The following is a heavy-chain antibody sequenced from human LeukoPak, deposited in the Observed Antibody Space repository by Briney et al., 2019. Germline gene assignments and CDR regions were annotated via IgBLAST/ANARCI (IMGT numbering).Heavy chain of an antibody. CDR3: ARGGYSYYYYYYYMDV. Sequence: SETLSLTCTVSGGSISSSSYYWGWIRQPPGKGLEWIGSIYYSGSTYYNPSLKSRVTISVDTSKNQFSLKLSSVTAADTAVYYCARGGYSYYYYYYYMDVWGKGTTVTASS. CDR1: GGSISSSSYY. D-gene: IGHD5-18*01. J-gene: IGHJ6*03. V-gene: IGHV4-39*07. CDR2: IYYSGST.